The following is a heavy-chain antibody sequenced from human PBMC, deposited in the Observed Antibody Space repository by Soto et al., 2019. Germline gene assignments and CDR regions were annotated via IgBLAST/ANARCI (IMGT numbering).Heavy chain of an antibody. CDR3: AKKVPAALRLYYFFGLDV. J-gene: IGHJ6*02. D-gene: IGHD2-15*01. CDR2: ISQSGTT. CDR1: GASISSDNR. V-gene: IGHV4-4*02. Sequence: PSETRSLTCAVSGASISSDNRWTWVRQPPGEGLEWIGEISQSGTTKYNPSLASRVTISVDKSKNQFSLRLTSMTAADTAVYYCAKKVPAALRLYYFFGLDVWGQGTTVTVSS.